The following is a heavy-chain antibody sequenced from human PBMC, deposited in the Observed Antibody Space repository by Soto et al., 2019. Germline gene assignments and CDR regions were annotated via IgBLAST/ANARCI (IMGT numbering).Heavy chain of an antibody. J-gene: IGHJ3*02. CDR3: ARCGYCTNGVCYPGAFDI. CDR1: GYTLTSYG. CDR2: ISAYNGNT. Sequence: ASVKVSCKASGYTLTSYGISWVRQAPGQGLEWMGWISAYNGNTNYAQKLQGRVTMTTDTSTSTAYMELRSLRSDDTAVYYCARCGYCTNGVCYPGAFDIWGQGTMVTVSS. D-gene: IGHD2-8*01. V-gene: IGHV1-18*01.